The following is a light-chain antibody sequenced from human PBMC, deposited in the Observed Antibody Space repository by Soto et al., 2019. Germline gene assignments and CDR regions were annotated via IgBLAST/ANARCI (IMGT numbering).Light chain of an antibody. CDR3: SSYAGSNNVV. CDR1: SSDVGGYNY. CDR2: EVS. J-gene: IGLJ2*01. V-gene: IGLV2-8*01. Sequence: QSALTQPPSASGSPGQSVTISCTGTSSDVGGYNYVCSYQQHPGKAPKLMIYEVSKRPSGVPDRFSGSKSGNTASLTVSALQADDEAAYYCSSYAGSNNVVFGGGTKLTVL.